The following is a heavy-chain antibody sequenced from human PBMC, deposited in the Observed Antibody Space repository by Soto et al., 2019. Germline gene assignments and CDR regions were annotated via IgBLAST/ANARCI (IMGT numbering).Heavy chain of an antibody. J-gene: IGHJ4*02. CDR3: AKSYSSNWYDYFEH. D-gene: IGHD6-13*01. CDR2: ISGSGDST. V-gene: IGHV3-23*01. CDR1: GFSSSSYA. Sequence: GESLKISCAASGFSSSSYAMSWVRQAPGKGLEWVSAISGSGDSTYYVDSVKGRFIISRDTSKNTLYLQMNSLRAEDTALYYCAKSYSSNWYDYFEHWGQGTLVTVSS.